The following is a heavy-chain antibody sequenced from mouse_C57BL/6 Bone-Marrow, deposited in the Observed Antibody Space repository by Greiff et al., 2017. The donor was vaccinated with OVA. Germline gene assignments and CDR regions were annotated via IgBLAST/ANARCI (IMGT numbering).Heavy chain of an antibody. J-gene: IGHJ4*01. V-gene: IGHV5-4*01. Sequence: EVQGVESGGGLVKPGGSLKLSCAASGFTFSSYAMSWVRQTPEKRLEWVATISDGGSYTYYPDNVKGRFTISRDNAKNNLYLQMSHLKSEDTAMYYCAREGYGNYENYYAMDYWGQGTSVTVSS. CDR2: ISDGGSYT. CDR1: GFTFSSYA. D-gene: IGHD2-1*01. CDR3: AREGYGNYENYYAMDY.